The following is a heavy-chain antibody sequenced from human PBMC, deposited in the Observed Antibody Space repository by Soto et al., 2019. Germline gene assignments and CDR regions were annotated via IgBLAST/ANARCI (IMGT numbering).Heavy chain of an antibody. J-gene: IGHJ6*02. V-gene: IGHV1-3*05. CDR3: ARDKSVYESSGYPHYYYYGMDV. CDR1: GYTFTSYG. Sequence: QVQLVQSGAEEKKPGASVKVSCKASGYTFTSYGMHWVRQAPGQRLEWMGWINAGNGNTKYSQKFQGRVTITRDTSASTAYMELSSLRSEDTTVYYCARDKSVYESSGYPHYYYYGMDVWGQGTTVTVSS. CDR2: INAGNGNT. D-gene: IGHD3-22*01.